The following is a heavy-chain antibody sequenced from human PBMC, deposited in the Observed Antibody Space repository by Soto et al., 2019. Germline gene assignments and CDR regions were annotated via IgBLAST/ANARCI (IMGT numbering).Heavy chain of an antibody. CDR3: ARVGWGTHLTHYKVGMDV. D-gene: IGHD4-4*01. CDR2: IWYDGSNK. Sequence: HPGGSLRLSCAASGFTFSSYGMHWVRQAPGKGLEWVAVIWYDGSNKYYADSVKGRFTISRDNSKNTLYLQMNSLRAEDTAVYYCARVGWGTHLTHYKVGMDVWGQGTKVTVSS. J-gene: IGHJ6*02. V-gene: IGHV3-33*01. CDR1: GFTFSSYG.